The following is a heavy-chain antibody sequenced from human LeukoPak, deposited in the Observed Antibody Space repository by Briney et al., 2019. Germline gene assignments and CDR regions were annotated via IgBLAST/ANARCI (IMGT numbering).Heavy chain of an antibody. CDR2: VNSDGRTT. D-gene: IGHD6-19*01. V-gene: IGHV3-74*01. J-gene: IGHJ3*02. CDR1: GFIFNSHW. CDR3: ARELAADDAFDI. Sequence: GGSLRLSCAASGFIFNSHWMHWVRQAPGKGLAWVSRVNSDGRTTSYADSVKGRFTISRDNAKNSLYLQMNSLRAEDTAVYYCARELAADDAFDIWGQGTMVTVSS.